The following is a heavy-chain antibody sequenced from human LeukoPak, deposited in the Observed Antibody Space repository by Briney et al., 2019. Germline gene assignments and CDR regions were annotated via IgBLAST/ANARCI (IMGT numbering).Heavy chain of an antibody. CDR3: ARALRLNPDY. Sequence: ASVKVSCKASGYSFTSNYIHWVRQAPGQGLEWMGMIYPRDGSTSYAQKFQGRVTVTRDTSTSTAYMELRSLRSDDTAVYYCARALRLNPDYWGQGTLVTVSP. V-gene: IGHV1-46*01. CDR1: GYSFTSNY. CDR2: IYPRDGST. D-gene: IGHD2-8*01. J-gene: IGHJ4*02.